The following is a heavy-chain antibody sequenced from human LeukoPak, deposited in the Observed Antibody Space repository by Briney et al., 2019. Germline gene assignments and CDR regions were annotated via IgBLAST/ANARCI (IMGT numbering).Heavy chain of an antibody. D-gene: IGHD4-17*01. CDR1: GYTFTGYY. CDR2: INPNSGGT. V-gene: IGHV1-2*02. J-gene: IGHJ4*02. CDR3: ARDEYGDYVFDY. Sequence: ASVKVSCKASGYTFTGYYMHWVRQAPGQGLEWMGWINPNSGGTNYAQKFQGRVTMTRDTSISTAYMELSRLRSDDTAVYYRARDEYGDYVFDYWGQGTLVTVSS.